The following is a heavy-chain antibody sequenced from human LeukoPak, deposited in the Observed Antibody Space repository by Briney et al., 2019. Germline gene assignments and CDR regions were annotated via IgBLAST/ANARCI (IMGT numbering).Heavy chain of an antibody. J-gene: IGHJ4*02. V-gene: IGHV4-59*01. Sequence: SETLSLTCTVSGGSISSYYWSWIRQPPGKGLEWIGYIYYSGSTNYNPSLKSRVTISIDTSKNQFSLKLSSVTAADTAIYYCARVTGYMIEDYFDYWGQGTLVTVSS. D-gene: IGHD3-22*01. CDR1: GGSISSYY. CDR2: IYYSGST. CDR3: ARVTGYMIEDYFDY.